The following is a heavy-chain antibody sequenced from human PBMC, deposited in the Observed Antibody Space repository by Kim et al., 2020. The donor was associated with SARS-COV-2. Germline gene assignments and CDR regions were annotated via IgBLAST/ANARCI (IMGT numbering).Heavy chain of an antibody. V-gene: IGHV3-23*01. CDR1: GFTFTGHA. CDR3: MKGGWGWIWDH. Sequence: GGSPRLSCTTSGFTFTGHAMSWVRQAPGKGLEWVSSIDGSDGTTYYVDYVRGRFTSSRDDSKNTLYLQMSALRGDDTAVYYCMKGGWGWIWDHWGQGTLVTVSS. D-gene: IGHD2-21*01. CDR2: IDGSDGTT. J-gene: IGHJ4*02.